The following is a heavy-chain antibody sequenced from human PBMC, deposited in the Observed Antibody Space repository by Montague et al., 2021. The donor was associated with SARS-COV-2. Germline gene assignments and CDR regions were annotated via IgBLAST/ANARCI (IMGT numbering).Heavy chain of an antibody. J-gene: IGHJ4*02. CDR3: VRAADNYYPSGPLVGFDL. D-gene: IGHD3-10*01. CDR2: VYFSGTT. Sequence: TLSLTCNVSVGSIKTTEYYWGWIRQSPGKGLEWIGYVYFSGTTXFNPSLETRTTISIDTSKSQFSLKLRSVTAADTAVYFCVRAADNYYPSGPLVGFDLWGLGTLVTVSS. V-gene: IGHV4-30-4*01. CDR1: VGSIKTTEYY.